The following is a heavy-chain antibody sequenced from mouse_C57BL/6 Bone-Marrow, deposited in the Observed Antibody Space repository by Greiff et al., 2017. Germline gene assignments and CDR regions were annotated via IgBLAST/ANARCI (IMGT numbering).Heavy chain of an antibody. CDR2: IYPGSGNT. V-gene: IGHV1-66*01. D-gene: IGHD2-4*01. CDR3: ASYDYEAWFAY. CDR1: GYSFTSYY. J-gene: IGHJ3*01. Sequence: QVHVKQSGPELVKPGASVKISCKASGYSFTSYYIHWVKQRPGQGLEWIGWIYPGSGNTKYNEKFKGKATLTADTSSSTAYMQLSSLTSEDSAVYYCASYDYEAWFAYWGQGTLVTVSA.